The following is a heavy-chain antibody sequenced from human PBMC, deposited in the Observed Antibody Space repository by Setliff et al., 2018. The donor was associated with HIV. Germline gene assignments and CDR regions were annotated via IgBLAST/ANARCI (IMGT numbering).Heavy chain of an antibody. CDR1: GGSFSGYY. D-gene: IGHD3-10*01. CDR2: INHSGST. CDR3: ARSWGSGSYPY. V-gene: IGHV4-34*01. J-gene: IGHJ6*02. Sequence: SETLSLTCAVYGGSFSGYYWSWIRQPPGKGLEWIGEINHSGSTSYNPSLKSRVTISVDTSKNQFSLKLTSVTAADTAVCYCARSWGSGSYPYWGQGTTVTVSS.